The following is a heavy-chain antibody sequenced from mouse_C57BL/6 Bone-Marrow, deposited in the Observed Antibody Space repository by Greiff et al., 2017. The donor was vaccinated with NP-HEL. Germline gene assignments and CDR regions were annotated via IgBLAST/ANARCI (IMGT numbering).Heavy chain of an antibody. CDR2: FNPSRCYN. CDR3: ARFPGFAY. Sequence: VQRVESGAELAKPGASVKLSCKASGYTFTSYWMHWVKPRPGQGLEWIGYFNPSRCYNKYNQKFKDKATLTADKSSSTAYMQLSSLTYEDSAVYYCARFPGFAYWGQGTLVTVSA. V-gene: IGHV1-7*01. CDR1: GYTFTSYW. J-gene: IGHJ3*01.